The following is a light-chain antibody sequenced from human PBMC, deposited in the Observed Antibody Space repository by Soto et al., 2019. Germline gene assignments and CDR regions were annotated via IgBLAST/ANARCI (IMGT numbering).Light chain of an antibody. CDR1: SSDVGAYNY. CDR2: EVS. Sequence: QSALTQPPSASGSPGQSVAISCTGTSSDVGAYNYVSWYQRHPGKAPKLMIYEVSKRPSGVPDRFSGSKSGNTASLTVSGLQAEDEADYYCSSYAGSNNFDVFGTGTKLTVL. CDR3: SSYAGSNNFDV. J-gene: IGLJ1*01. V-gene: IGLV2-8*01.